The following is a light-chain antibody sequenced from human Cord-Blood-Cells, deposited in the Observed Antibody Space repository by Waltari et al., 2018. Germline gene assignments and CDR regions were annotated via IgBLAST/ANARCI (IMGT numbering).Light chain of an antibody. Sequence: EIVMTQSPATLSVSPGERATLSCRASQSVSSNLAWYQQKPGQAPRLLIYGASTRATCIPARFSGSGSGTEFTLTISSLQSEDFAVYYCQQYNNWPPWTFGQGPRWKSN. CDR3: QQYNNWPPWT. CDR2: GAS. CDR1: QSVSSN. V-gene: IGKV3-15*01. J-gene: IGKJ1*01.